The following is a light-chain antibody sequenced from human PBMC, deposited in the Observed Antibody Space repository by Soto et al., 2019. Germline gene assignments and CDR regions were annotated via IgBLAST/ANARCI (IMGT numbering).Light chain of an antibody. V-gene: IGLV1-40*01. Sequence: QYVLTQPPSVSGAPGQRVTISCTGSSVDIGAGYAVHWYQQLPGTAPKLLIYGNSNRPSGVPDRFSGSKSGTSAYLAITGLQAEDEADYYCQSYDSSLSGSVFGGGTKLTAL. J-gene: IGLJ3*02. CDR1: SVDIGAGYA. CDR3: QSYDSSLSGSV. CDR2: GNS.